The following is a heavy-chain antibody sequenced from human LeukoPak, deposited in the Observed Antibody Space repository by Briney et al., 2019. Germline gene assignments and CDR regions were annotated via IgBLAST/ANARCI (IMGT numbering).Heavy chain of an antibody. CDR1: GDSISSGAYS. D-gene: IGHD3-16*01. Sequence: PSQTLSLTCVVFGDSISSGAYSWSWIRQPPGKGLEWIGEINHSGSTNYNPSLKSRVTISVDTSKNQFSLKLSSVTAADTAVYYCAGFTYVWGSYAFDIWGQGTMVTVSS. CDR2: INHSGST. V-gene: IGHV4-30-2*01. J-gene: IGHJ3*02. CDR3: AGFTYVWGSYAFDI.